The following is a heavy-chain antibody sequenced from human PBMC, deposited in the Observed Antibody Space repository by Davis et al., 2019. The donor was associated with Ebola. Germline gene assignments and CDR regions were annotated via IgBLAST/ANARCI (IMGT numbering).Heavy chain of an antibody. J-gene: IGHJ6*02. Sequence: GESLKISCAPSGFIVGNHYMNWVRQAPGKGLEWVSLMRNGGGTEYTDSVKGRFTISRDSSKNTLYLQMRSLRPEDMGVYYCARYDFWSGYLWDVWGQGTTVSVSS. CDR2: MRNGGGT. CDR1: GFIVGNHY. D-gene: IGHD3-3*01. V-gene: IGHV3-66*02. CDR3: ARYDFWSGYLWDV.